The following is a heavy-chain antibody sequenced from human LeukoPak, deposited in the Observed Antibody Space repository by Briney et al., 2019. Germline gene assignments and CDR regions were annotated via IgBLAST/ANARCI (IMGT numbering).Heavy chain of an antibody. J-gene: IGHJ3*02. CDR1: GFTFSSYS. V-gene: IGHV3-48*01. Sequence: PGGSLRLSCAASGFTFSSYSMNWVRQAPGKGLEWVSYIRSSSSTIYYADSVKGRFTISRDNAKNSLYLQMNSLRAEDTAVYYCARDRMGEGDAFDIWGQGTMVTVSS. D-gene: IGHD3-16*01. CDR2: IRSSSSTI. CDR3: ARDRMGEGDAFDI.